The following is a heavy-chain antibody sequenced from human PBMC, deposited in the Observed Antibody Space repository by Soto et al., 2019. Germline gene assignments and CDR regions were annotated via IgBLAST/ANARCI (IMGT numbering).Heavy chain of an antibody. CDR3: ARGTSDGYNIAYDLADDAFDI. J-gene: IGHJ3*02. Sequence: PGGSLRLSCAASGFTFSSYAMHWVRQAPGKGLEWVAVISYDGSNKYYADSVKGRFTISRDNSKNTLYLQMNSLRAEDTAVYYCARGTSDGYNIAYDLADDAFDIWGQGTMVTVSS. V-gene: IGHV3-30-3*01. D-gene: IGHD3-16*01. CDR1: GFTFSSYA. CDR2: ISYDGSNK.